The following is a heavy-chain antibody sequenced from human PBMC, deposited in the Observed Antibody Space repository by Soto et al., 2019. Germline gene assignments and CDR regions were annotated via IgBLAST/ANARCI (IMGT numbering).Heavy chain of an antibody. Sequence: QVQLVQSGAEVKKPGASVKVSCKASGYTFTSYAMHWVRQAPGQRLEWMGWINAGNGNTKYSQKFQGRVTITRDTSASTAYMELSSLRSEDTAVYYCARDRHGDYAHLDYWGQGTLVTVYS. CDR2: INAGNGNT. D-gene: IGHD4-17*01. V-gene: IGHV1-3*01. CDR1: GYTFTSYA. CDR3: ARDRHGDYAHLDY. J-gene: IGHJ4*02.